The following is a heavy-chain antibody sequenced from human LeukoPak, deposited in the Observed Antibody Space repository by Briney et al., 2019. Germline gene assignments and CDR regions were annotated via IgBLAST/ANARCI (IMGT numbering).Heavy chain of an antibody. V-gene: IGHV1-8*01. CDR1: GYTFTSYD. CDR2: MNPNSGNT. Sequence: GASVKVSCKASGYTFTSYDINWVRQATGQGLEGRGWMNPNSGNTGYAQKFQGRVTMTRNTSISTAYMELSSLRSEDTAVYYCARTSYCSGGSCYSGVDAFDIWGQGTMVTVSS. CDR3: ARTSYCSGGSCYSGVDAFDI. J-gene: IGHJ3*02. D-gene: IGHD2-15*01.